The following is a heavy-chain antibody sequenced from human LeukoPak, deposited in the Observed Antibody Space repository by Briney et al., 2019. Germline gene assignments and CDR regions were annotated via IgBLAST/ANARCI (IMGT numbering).Heavy chain of an antibody. CDR1: LDSINNNHN. Sequence: PSETLSLTCAVSLDSINNNHNMAWIRPVPGKGLGWIGTITGDGTTYYNPSLRSRLTISSDTSNNAVSLRLRAATAADTALYYCARITVPYSTWWFDSWGQGALVTVSS. CDR3: ARITVPYSTWWFDS. CDR2: ITGDGTT. V-gene: IGHV4-38-2*01. J-gene: IGHJ5*01. D-gene: IGHD2/OR15-2a*01.